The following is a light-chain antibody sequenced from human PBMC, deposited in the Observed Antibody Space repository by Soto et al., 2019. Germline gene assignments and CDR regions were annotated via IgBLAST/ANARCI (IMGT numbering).Light chain of an antibody. V-gene: IGLV2-14*01. J-gene: IGLJ1*01. Sequence: QSPRNPPPCVSGSPGQSNAFSCSGTISDVGGHNYVAWYQQHPGKAPKLIIYEVSKRLSGVSNRLSGSTSGNPASLSLSGLQAEDEADYYCASYKSSPTLVFGTGTKVTVL. CDR1: ISDVGGHNY. CDR3: ASYKSSPTLV. CDR2: EVS.